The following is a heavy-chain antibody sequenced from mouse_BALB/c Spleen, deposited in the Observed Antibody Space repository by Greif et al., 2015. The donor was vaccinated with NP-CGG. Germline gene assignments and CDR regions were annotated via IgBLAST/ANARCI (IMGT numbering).Heavy chain of an antibody. CDR1: GFSLTSYG. CDR3: ARHSKGDYAMDY. Sequence: QVQLQQSGPGLVAPSQSLSITCTISGFSLTSYGVHWVRQPPGKGLEWLVVIWSDGSTTYNSALKSRLSISKDNSKSXVFLKMNSLQTDDTAMYYCARHSKGDYAMDYWGQGTSVTVSS. J-gene: IGHJ4*01. V-gene: IGHV2-6-1*01. CDR2: IWSDGST.